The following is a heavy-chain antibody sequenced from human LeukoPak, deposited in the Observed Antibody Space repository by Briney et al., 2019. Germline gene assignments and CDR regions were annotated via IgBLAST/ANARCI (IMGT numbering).Heavy chain of an antibody. CDR3: ARAGDPHYTGIDY. CDR1: GGSFSGYY. D-gene: IGHD3-3*01. V-gene: IGHV4-34*01. Sequence: PSETLSLTCAVYGGSFSGYYWSWIRQPPGKGLEWIGEINHSGSTNYNPSLKSRVTISVDTSKNQFSLQLNSVTPEDTAVYYCARAGDPHYTGIDYWGQGTLVTVSS. J-gene: IGHJ4*02. CDR2: INHSGST.